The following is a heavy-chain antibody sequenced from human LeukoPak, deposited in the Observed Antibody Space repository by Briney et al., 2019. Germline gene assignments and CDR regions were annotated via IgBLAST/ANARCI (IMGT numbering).Heavy chain of an antibody. CDR1: GFTFSSYS. J-gene: IGHJ4*02. CDR2: ISSSSSYI. D-gene: IGHD6-19*01. CDR3: ARGSIAVATVGPFDY. V-gene: IGHV3-21*04. Sequence: GGSLRLSCAASGFTFSSYSMNWVRQAPGKGLEWVSSISSSSSYIYYADSVKGRFTISRDNAKNSLYLQMNSLRAEDTAVYYCARGSIAVATVGPFDYWGQGTLVTVSS.